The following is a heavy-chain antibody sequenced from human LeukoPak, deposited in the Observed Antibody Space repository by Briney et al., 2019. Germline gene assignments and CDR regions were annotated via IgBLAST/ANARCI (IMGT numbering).Heavy chain of an antibody. J-gene: IGHJ4*02. D-gene: IGHD3-9*01. CDR3: ARTYYDILTGYEYYSDY. Sequence: GESLKISCKGSGYSLTSYWIGWVRQLPGKGLEWMGIIYPGDSDTRYSPSFQGQVTISADKSISTAYLQWSSLKASDTAMYYCARTYYDILTGYEYYSDYWGQGTLVTVSS. CDR1: GYSLTSYW. CDR2: IYPGDSDT. V-gene: IGHV5-51*01.